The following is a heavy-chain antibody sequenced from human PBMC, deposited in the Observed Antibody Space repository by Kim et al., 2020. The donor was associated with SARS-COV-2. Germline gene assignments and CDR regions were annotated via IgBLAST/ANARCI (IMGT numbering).Heavy chain of an antibody. J-gene: IGHJ3*02. V-gene: IGHV3-53*01. D-gene: IGHD2-2*01. CDR3: ARARTAAAHPRWIGAFDI. CDR1: GFTVSSNY. Sequence: GGSLRLSCAASGFTVSSNYMSWVRQAPGKGLEWVSVIYSGGSTYYADSVKGRFTISRDNSKNTLYLQMNSLRAEDTAVYYCARARTAAAHPRWIGAFDIWGQGTMVTVSS. CDR2: IYSGGST.